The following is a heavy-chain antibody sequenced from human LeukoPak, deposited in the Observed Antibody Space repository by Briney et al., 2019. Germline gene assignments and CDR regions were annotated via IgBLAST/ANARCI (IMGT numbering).Heavy chain of an antibody. J-gene: IGHJ5*02. D-gene: IGHD3-22*01. V-gene: IGHV4-4*07. CDR2: IYSSGST. CDR1: GGSINNYD. CDR3: ARTPIYYFENRGYYH. Sequence: PSESLSLTCTVSGGSINNYDGSWIRQPAGKGLEWIGSIYSSGSTSYNPSRKGRVTMSVGTSKKPFSLWLRSVPRADPAVYFCARTPIYYFENRGYYHWGQGTLVSVPS.